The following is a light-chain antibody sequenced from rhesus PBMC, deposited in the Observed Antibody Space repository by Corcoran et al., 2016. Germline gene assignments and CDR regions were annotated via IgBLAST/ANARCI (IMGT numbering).Light chain of an antibody. J-gene: IGKJ1*01. CDR2: AAS. Sequence: DIQMTQSPSSLSASVGDRVPITCRASQGISTYLNWYKQKPGKAPKRLIYAASSLESGVPSRFSGSGSGTDFTLTISSLQPEDFATYYCLQYNSDPWTFGQGTKVEIK. CDR1: QGISTY. V-gene: IGKV1-43*02. CDR3: LQYNSDPWT.